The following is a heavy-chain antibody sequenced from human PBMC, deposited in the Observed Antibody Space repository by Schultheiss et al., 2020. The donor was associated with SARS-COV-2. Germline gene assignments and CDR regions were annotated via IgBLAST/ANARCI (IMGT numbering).Heavy chain of an antibody. D-gene: IGHD2-15*01. CDR3: ARDLGVVVVVAATRMDV. V-gene: IGHV1-2*04. Sequence: ASVKVSCKASGYTFTGYYMHWVRQAPGQGLEWMGWINPNSGGTNYAQKFQGWVTMTRDTSISTAYMELSRLRSDDTAVYYCARDLGVVVVVAATRMDVWGQGTTVTVSS. CDR1: GYTFTGYY. CDR2: INPNSGGT. J-gene: IGHJ6*02.